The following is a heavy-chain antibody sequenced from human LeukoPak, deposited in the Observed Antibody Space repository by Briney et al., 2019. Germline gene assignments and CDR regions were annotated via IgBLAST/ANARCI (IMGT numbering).Heavy chain of an antibody. D-gene: IGHD6-13*01. CDR3: ARGEALSSWYPYYFDY. V-gene: IGHV3-30-3*01. J-gene: IGHJ4*02. CDR2: ISYDGSNK. Sequence: GGSLRLSCVASGFSLSGYWMYWVRQAPGKGLEWVAVISYDGSNKYYADSVKGRFTISRDNSKNTLYLQMNSLRAEDTAVYYCARGEALSSWYPYYFDYWGQGTLVTVSS. CDR1: GFSLSGYW.